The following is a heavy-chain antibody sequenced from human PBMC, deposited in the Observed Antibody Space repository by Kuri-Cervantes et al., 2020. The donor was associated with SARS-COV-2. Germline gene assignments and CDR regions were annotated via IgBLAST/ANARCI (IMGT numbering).Heavy chain of an antibody. CDR3: ARVGYCSSTSCYNFDY. Sequence: GGSLRLSCAASGFTFSSYAMHWVRQAPGKGLEWVAVISYDGSNKYYADSVKGRFTISRDNSKNTLYLQMNSLRVEDTAVYYCARVGYCSSTSCYNFDYWGQGTLVTVSS. V-gene: IGHV3-30-3*01. J-gene: IGHJ4*02. D-gene: IGHD2-2*02. CDR1: GFTFSSYA. CDR2: ISYDGSNK.